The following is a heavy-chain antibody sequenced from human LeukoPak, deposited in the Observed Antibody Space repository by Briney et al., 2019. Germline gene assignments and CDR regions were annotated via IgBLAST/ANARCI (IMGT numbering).Heavy chain of an antibody. Sequence: GGALRLSCAASGFTFSSHDMNWVREAPGKGLEWVSYISSSGSTIYYADSVKGRFPISRDNAKNSLYLQMNSLRAEDTAVYFCAKADGWLQAPFDYWGQGSLVTVSS. V-gene: IGHV3-48*03. CDR1: GFTFSSHD. CDR3: AKADGWLQAPFDY. J-gene: IGHJ4*02. CDR2: ISSSGSTI. D-gene: IGHD5-24*01.